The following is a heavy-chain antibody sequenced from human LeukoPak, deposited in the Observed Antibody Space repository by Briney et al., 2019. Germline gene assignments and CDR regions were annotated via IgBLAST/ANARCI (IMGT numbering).Heavy chain of an antibody. D-gene: IGHD1-26*01. V-gene: IGHV4-59*12. CDR2: IYYSGST. CDR3: ARDVGASNFDY. J-gene: IGHJ4*02. CDR1: GGSISSYY. Sequence: PSETLSLTCTVSGGSISSYYWSWIRQPPGKGLEWIGYIYYSGSTNYNPSLKSRVTMSIDTSKNQFSLQLSSVTAADTAVYYCARDVGASNFDYWGQGILVTVSS.